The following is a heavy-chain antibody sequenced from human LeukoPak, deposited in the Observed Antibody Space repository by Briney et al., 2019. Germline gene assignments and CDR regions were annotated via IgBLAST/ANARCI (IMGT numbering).Heavy chain of an antibody. Sequence: GGFLRLSCAASGFTVSSNYMSWVRQAPGKGLEWVSVIYSGGSTYYADSVKGRFTISRDNSKNTLYHQMNSLRAEDTAVYYCARELLPQGHYYYGMDVWGQGTTVTVSS. CDR3: ARELLPQGHYYYGMDV. CDR2: IYSGGST. D-gene: IGHD1-26*01. V-gene: IGHV3-66*02. J-gene: IGHJ6*02. CDR1: GFTVSSNY.